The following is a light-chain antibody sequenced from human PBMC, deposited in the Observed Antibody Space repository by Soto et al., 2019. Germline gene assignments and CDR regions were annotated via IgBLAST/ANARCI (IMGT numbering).Light chain of an antibody. J-gene: IGLJ3*02. CDR2: GNN. CDR3: QSYDISLSIWV. V-gene: IGLV1-40*01. Sequence: QSVLTQPPSVSGAPGQRVTISCTGSSSNIGADYDVHWYHQLPGTAPRLLIYGNNNRPSGVPDRFAGSKSDTSASLAITGLQAEDEADYYCQSYDISLSIWVFGGGTKLTVL. CDR1: SSNIGADYD.